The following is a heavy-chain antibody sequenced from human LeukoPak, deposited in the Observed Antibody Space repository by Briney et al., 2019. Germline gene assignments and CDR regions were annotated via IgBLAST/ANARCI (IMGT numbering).Heavy chain of an antibody. CDR2: VYSSGST. CDR3: AREPKQQPNFIQGYAFDI. V-gene: IGHV4-61*02. J-gene: IGHJ3*02. CDR1: GGSISSSSYY. D-gene: IGHD6-13*01. Sequence: SETLSLTCTVSGGSISSSSYYWNWIRQPAGKGLEWIGRVYSSGSTYYNPSLKSRVTISVDTSKNQFSLKLSSVTAADTAVYYCAREPKQQPNFIQGYAFDIWGQGTMVTVSS.